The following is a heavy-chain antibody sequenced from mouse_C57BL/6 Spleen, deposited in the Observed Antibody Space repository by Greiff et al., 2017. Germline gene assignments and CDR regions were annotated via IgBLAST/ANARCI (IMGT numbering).Heavy chain of an antibody. J-gene: IGHJ4*01. Sequence: EVQLVESEGGLVQPGSSMKLSCTASGFTFSDYYMAWVRQVPEKGLEWVANINYDGSSTYYLDSLKSRFIISRDNAKNILYLQMSSLKSEDTATYYCARAGGYYPYYAMDYWGQGTSVTVSS. V-gene: IGHV5-16*01. CDR3: ARAGGYYPYYAMDY. CDR1: GFTFSDYY. CDR2: INYDGSST. D-gene: IGHD2-3*01.